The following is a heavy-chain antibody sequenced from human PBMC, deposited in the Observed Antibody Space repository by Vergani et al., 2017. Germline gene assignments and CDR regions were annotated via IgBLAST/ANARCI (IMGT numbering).Heavy chain of an antibody. V-gene: IGHV3-23*01. J-gene: IGHJ4*02. CDR3: GRGSDNYN. D-gene: IGHD5-24*01. CDR2: ITNTGDST. CDR1: GFTFSSHA. Sequence: EVQLLQSEGAVVQPGGSLRLSCVASGFTFSSHAMSWVRQGYGDGLEWVSSITNTGDSTHYADSVKGRFIISRDNSKNTLYLQMNSLRVEDTAVYYCGRGSDNYNWGQGTQVIVSS.